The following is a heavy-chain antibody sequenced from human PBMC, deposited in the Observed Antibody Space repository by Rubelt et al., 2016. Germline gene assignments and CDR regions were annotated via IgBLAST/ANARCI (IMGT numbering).Heavy chain of an antibody. J-gene: IGHJ5*02. Sequence: EVQLVESGGVVVQPGGSLRLSCAASGFDFSNYWMSWVRQAPGNGLEWVATLKGDGGETYYVDSVKGRFAISRDNTKNTVYLQMNSLRAEDTAVYFCTRDRPHSWFDPWGQGTLVTVSS. CDR1: GFDFSNYW. CDR3: TRDRPHSWFDP. CDR2: LKGDGGET. V-gene: IGHV3-7*01.